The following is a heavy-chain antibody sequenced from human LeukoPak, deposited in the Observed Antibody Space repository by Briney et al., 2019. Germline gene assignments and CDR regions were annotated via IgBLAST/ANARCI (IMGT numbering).Heavy chain of an antibody. CDR3: ARKGKEGSSSPFDY. Sequence: PGRSLRLSCAASGFTFSSYGMHWVRQAPGKGLEWVAVIWYDGSNKYCADSVKGRFTISRDNSKNTLYLQMNSLRAEDTAVYYCARKGKEGSSSPFDYWGQGTLVTVSS. J-gene: IGHJ4*02. CDR1: GFTFSSYG. V-gene: IGHV3-33*01. D-gene: IGHD6-13*01. CDR2: IWYDGSNK.